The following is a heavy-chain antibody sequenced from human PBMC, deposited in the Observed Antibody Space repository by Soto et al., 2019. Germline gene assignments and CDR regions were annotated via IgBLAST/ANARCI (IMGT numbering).Heavy chain of an antibody. CDR3: ARALVRGVILGWFDP. J-gene: IGHJ5*02. D-gene: IGHD3-10*01. CDR1: GGSISSSSYY. V-gene: IGHV4-39*01. Sequence: SETLSLTCTVSGGSISSSSYYWGWIRQPPGKGLEWIGSIYYSGSTYYNPSLKSRVTISVDTSKNQFSLKLSSVTAADTAVYYCARALVRGVILGWFDPWGQGTLVTVSS. CDR2: IYYSGST.